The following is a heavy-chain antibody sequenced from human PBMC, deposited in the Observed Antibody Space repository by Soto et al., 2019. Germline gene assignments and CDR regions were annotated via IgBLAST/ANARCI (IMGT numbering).Heavy chain of an antibody. CDR2: ISYDGSNK. CDR1: GFTFSSYG. V-gene: IGHV3-30*18. Sequence: GGSLRLSCAASGFTFSSYGMHWVRQAPGKGLEWVAVISYDGSNKYYADSVKGRFTISRDNSKNTLYLQMNSLRAEDTAVYYCAKDPTRWGQGTLVTVSS. J-gene: IGHJ4*02. CDR3: AKDPTR.